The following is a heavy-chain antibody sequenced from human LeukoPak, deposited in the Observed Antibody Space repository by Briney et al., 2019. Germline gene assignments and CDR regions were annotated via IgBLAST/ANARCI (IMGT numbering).Heavy chain of an antibody. J-gene: IGHJ4*02. CDR2: INHSGST. CDR3: ARLYSSSWYLDYYFDY. D-gene: IGHD6-13*01. CDR1: GGSFSGYY. V-gene: IGHV4-34*01. Sequence: PSETLSLTCAVYGGSFSGYYWSWIRQPPGKGLEWIGEINHSGSTNYNPSLKSRVTISVDTSKNQFSLKLSSVTAADTAVYYCARLYSSSWYLDYYFDYWGQGTLVTVSS.